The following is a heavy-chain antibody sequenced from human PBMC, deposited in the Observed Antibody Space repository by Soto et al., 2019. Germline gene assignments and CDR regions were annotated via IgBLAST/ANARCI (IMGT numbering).Heavy chain of an antibody. CDR2: IYYSGST. J-gene: IGHJ5*02. V-gene: IGHV4-61*01. CDR1: GGSVSSGSYY. CDR3: ARGVVVAATLWWFDP. Sequence: QVQLQESGPGLVKPSETLSLTCTVSGGSVSSGSYYWSWIRQPPGKGLEWIGYIYYSGSTNYNPSLKSRVTLSVDTSKNQFSLKLSSVTAADTAVYYCARGVVVAATLWWFDPWGQGTLVTVSS. D-gene: IGHD2-15*01.